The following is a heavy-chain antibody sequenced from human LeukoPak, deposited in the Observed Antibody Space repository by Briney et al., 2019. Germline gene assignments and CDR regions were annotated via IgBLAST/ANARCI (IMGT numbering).Heavy chain of an antibody. D-gene: IGHD3-3*01. V-gene: IGHV3-23*01. CDR2: ISGSGGST. J-gene: IGHJ3*02. CDR3: AKGEDYDFWSGFHEGAFDI. CDR1: RFTFSSYA. Sequence: PGGSLRLSCAASRFTFSSYAMSWVRQAPGKGLEWVSAISGSGGSTYYADSVKGQFTISRDNSKNTLYLQMNSLRAEDTAVYYCAKGEDYDFWSGFHEGAFDIWGQGTMVTVSS.